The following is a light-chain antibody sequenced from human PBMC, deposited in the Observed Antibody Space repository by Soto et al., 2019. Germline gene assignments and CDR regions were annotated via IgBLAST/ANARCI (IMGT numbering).Light chain of an antibody. J-gene: IGLJ3*02. V-gene: IGLV1-44*01. CDR2: SNN. Sequence: QSVLTQSPSASGTPGQRVTISCSGTSSNIERNTVNWYQQLPGTAPKLLIYSNNVRPSGVPDRFSGSNSGTSASLAISGLQSEDEAHYYCAVWDDSLNGWVFGGGTKLTVL. CDR1: SSNIERNT. CDR3: AVWDDSLNGWV.